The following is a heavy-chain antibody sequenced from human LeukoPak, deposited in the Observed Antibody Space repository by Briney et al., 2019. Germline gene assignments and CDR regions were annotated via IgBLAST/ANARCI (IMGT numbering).Heavy chain of an antibody. D-gene: IGHD5-18*01. CDR2: TYLNDSDT. CDR1: GYSFTNYW. CDR3: ARHRGYNYGYSDY. J-gene: IGHJ4*02. V-gene: IGHV5-51*01. Sequence: GESLKISCKGSGYSFTNYWIGWVRQMPGKGLEWMGITYLNDSDTRYSPSFQGLVTISADKSISTAYLQWSSLKASDTAMYYCARHRGYNYGYSDYWGQGTLVTVSS.